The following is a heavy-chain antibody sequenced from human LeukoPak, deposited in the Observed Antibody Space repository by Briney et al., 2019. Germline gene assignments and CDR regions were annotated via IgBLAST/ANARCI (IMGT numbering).Heavy chain of an antibody. V-gene: IGHV4-39*01. CDR3: ARQSDDGTNWGHLDY. D-gene: IGHD7-27*01. Sequence: SETLSLTCTVSGGSISSSSFYWGWIRQPSGKGLEWIGIIYYSGTTYYNPSLQGRVTISVDTSKNQFSLRLSSVTAADTAVYYCARQSDDGTNWGHLDYWGQGTLVTVSS. CDR2: IYYSGTT. CDR1: GGSISSSSFY. J-gene: IGHJ4*02.